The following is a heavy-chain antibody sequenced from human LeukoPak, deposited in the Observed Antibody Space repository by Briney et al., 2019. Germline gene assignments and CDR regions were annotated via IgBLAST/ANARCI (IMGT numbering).Heavy chain of an antibody. J-gene: IGHJ6*03. CDR1: GGSISSYY. D-gene: IGHD1-26*01. CDR3: VATEDYYYYMDV. V-gene: IGHV4-59*01. CDR2: IYYSGST. Sequence: SETLSLTCTVSGGSISSYYWGWIRQPPGKGLEWIGYIYYSGSTNYNPSLKSRVTISVDTSKNQFSLKLSSVTAADTAVYYCVATEDYYYYMDVWGKGTTVTVSS.